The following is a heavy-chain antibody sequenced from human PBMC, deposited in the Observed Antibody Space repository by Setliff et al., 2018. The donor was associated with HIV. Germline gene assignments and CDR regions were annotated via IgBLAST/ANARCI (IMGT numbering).Heavy chain of an antibody. CDR2: ISTSGSTI. J-gene: IGHJ4*02. CDR1: GFTLSYYS. CDR3: AREGPQTGDHSLALF. D-gene: IGHD7-27*01. Sequence: PGGSLRLSCAASGFTLSYYSMNRVRQAPGKGLEWISYISTSGSTIYYADSVKGRFTISRDNAKNSLYLQMNSLRSEDTAVYYCAREGPQTGDHSLALFWGQGTVVTVSS. V-gene: IGHV3-48*03.